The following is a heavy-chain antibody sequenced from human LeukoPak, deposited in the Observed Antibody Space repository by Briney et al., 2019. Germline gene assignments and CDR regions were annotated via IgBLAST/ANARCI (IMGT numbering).Heavy chain of an antibody. Sequence: GGSLRLSCAASGFTFSSYNMNWVRQAPGKGLEWVSSINTAGGSIFYADSVKGRFTISRDNAKNSLYLQMNSLRAEDTAVYYCARDRYYVSGTYYRFDYWGPGALVTVSS. D-gene: IGHD3-10*01. V-gene: IGHV3-48*01. CDR1: GFTFSSYN. CDR2: INTAGGSI. CDR3: ARDRYYVSGTYYRFDY. J-gene: IGHJ4*02.